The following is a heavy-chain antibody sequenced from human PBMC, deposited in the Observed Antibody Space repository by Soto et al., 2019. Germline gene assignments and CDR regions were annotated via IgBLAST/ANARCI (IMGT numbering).Heavy chain of an antibody. CDR1: GFTFSSYS. CDR3: ACHVTGRQKNAFDV. CDR2: ISSSSSYI. Sequence: GGSLRLSCAASGFTFSSYSMNWIRQAPGKGLEWVSSISSSSSYIYYADSVKGRFTISRDNAKNSLYLQMNSLRAEDTAVYYCACHVTGRQKNAFDVWGQGTMVTVSS. J-gene: IGHJ3*01. D-gene: IGHD4-4*01. V-gene: IGHV3-21*01.